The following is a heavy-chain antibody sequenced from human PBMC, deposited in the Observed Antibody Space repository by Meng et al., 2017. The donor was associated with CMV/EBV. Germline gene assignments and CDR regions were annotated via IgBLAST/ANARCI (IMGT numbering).Heavy chain of an antibody. CDR1: GGSVSSGSYY. Sequence: SETLSLTCTVSGGSVSSGSYYWSWIRQPPGKGLEWIGYIYYSGSTNYNPSLKSRVTISVDTSKNQFSLKLSSVTAADTAVYYCARGSRFLEWLLLGYFDYWGQGTLVTVSS. CDR2: IYYSGST. J-gene: IGHJ4*02. D-gene: IGHD3-3*01. CDR3: ARGSRFLEWLLLGYFDY. V-gene: IGHV4-61*01.